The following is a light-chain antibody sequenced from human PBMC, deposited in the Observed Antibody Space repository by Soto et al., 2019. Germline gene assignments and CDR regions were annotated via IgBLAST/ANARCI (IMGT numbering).Light chain of an antibody. CDR2: DVN. Sequence: QSVLTQPPSASGSPGQSVIISCTGTSSDIGFYNYVSWYQHHPGRAHKLIIYDVNKRPPGVPHRFSGSKSGDSASLTVSGLQPEDEADYYCSSYAGKNSLVFGTGTKVTVL. V-gene: IGLV2-8*01. CDR1: SSDIGFYNY. J-gene: IGLJ1*01. CDR3: SSYAGKNSLV.